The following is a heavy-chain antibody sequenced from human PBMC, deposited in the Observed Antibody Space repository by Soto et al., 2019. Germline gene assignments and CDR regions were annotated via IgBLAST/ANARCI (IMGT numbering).Heavy chain of an antibody. CDR2: IFPGDSDT. Sequence: GESLKISCKGSGYIFTSKWIAWVRQMPGKGLEWMGIIFPGDSDTTYSPSFQGQVTISADKSISTTYLQWSGLKASDTAMYYCARQDSRGYAYWGQGTVVTVSS. J-gene: IGHJ4*02. CDR3: ARQDSRGYAY. D-gene: IGHD6-19*01. CDR1: GYIFTSKW. V-gene: IGHV5-51*01.